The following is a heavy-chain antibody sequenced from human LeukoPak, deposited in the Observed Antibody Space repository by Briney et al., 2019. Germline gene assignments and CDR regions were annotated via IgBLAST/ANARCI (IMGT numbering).Heavy chain of an antibody. V-gene: IGHV4-39*07. J-gene: IGHJ5*02. CDR1: GGSISSSSYY. CDR2: IYYSGST. Sequence: PSETLSLTCTVSGGSISSSSYYWGWIRQPPGKGLEWIGSIYYSGSTYYNPSLKSRVTISVDTSKNQFSLKLSSVTAADTAVYYCARVRRTIFGLRDDFRVRFDPWGQGTLVTVSS. D-gene: IGHD3-3*01. CDR3: ARVRRTIFGLRDDFRVRFDP.